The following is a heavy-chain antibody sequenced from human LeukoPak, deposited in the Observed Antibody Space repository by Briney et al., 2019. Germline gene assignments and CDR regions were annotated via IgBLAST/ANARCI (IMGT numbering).Heavy chain of an antibody. V-gene: IGHV4-4*09. CDR3: ARGRADVVPFDY. D-gene: IGHD2-2*01. CDR2: IYTSGTT. Sequence: SETLSLTCTVSGGSISSYYWSWIRQPPGKGLECIGYIYTSGTTNYNPSLESRVTILVDTSKNQFSLKLSSVTAADTAVYYCARGRADVVPFDYWGQGTLVTVSS. CDR1: GGSISSYY. J-gene: IGHJ4*02.